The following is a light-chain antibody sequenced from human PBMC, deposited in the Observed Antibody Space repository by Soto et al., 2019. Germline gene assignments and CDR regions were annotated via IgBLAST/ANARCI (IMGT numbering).Light chain of an antibody. CDR3: QQSYNTPWT. Sequence: DIQMTHSPSTLSASVGDRVAIACRASQSISTYLNWYQQKPGKAPNLLIYAASSLQSGVPSRFSGSGSGTDFTLTISSLQPEDFATYYCQQSYNTPWTFGQGTKVDIK. J-gene: IGKJ1*01. V-gene: IGKV1-39*01. CDR2: AAS. CDR1: QSISTY.